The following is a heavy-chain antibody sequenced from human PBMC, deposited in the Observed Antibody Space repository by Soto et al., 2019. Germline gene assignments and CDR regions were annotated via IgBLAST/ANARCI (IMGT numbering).Heavy chain of an antibody. CDR1: GFTFSSYA. V-gene: IGHV3-23*01. Sequence: GGSLRLSCAASGFTFSSYAMSWVRQAPGKGLEWVSAISGSAGTTYYAGSVRGRFTISRDNSKNTLYLQMNSLRAEDTAVYYCAKEGDISRPRYFDLWGRGTLVTVSS. CDR3: AKEGDISRPRYFDL. D-gene: IGHD3-9*01. CDR2: ISGSAGTT. J-gene: IGHJ2*01.